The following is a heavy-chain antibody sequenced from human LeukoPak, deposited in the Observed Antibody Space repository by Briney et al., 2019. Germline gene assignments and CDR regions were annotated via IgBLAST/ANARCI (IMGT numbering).Heavy chain of an antibody. CDR1: GYTFTSYD. J-gene: IGHJ4*02. CDR3: ARGSNSGSYLEY. D-gene: IGHD1-26*01. CDR2: MNPNSGNT. V-gene: IGHV1-8*03. Sequence: ASVKVSCKASGYTFTSYDINWVRQATGQGLEWMGWMNPNSGNTGYAQKFQGRVTITRNTSISTAYMELSSLRSEDTAMYYCARGSNSGSYLEYWGQGTLVTVSS.